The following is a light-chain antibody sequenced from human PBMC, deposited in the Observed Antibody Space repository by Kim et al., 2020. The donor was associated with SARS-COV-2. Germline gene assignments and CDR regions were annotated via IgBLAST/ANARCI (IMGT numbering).Light chain of an antibody. J-gene: IGKJ5*01. Sequence: ASVEDRVTITCRASQDSRSELAWYQQNPGRAPKRLIYGASSLQSGVPSRFSGSGSGTEFTLTISSMQPEDFATYFCLQHKTYPLTFGRGTQLEIK. CDR2: GAS. CDR1: QDSRSE. V-gene: IGKV1-17*01. CDR3: LQHKTYPLT.